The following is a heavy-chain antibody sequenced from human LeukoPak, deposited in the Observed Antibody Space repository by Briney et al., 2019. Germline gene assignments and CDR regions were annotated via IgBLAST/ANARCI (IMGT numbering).Heavy chain of an antibody. J-gene: IGHJ4*02. CDR2: IYSSGST. V-gene: IGHV4-4*07. D-gene: IGHD6-6*01. Sequence: SETLSLICTVSGGSINSFYWTWIRQPAGKGLEWIGRIYSSGSTNFNPSLKSRVTMSVDTSKNQFSLRLSSATAADTAAYFCARENWRSKSIDFDSWGQGTLVTVSS. CDR3: ARENWRSKSIDFDS. CDR1: GGSINSFY.